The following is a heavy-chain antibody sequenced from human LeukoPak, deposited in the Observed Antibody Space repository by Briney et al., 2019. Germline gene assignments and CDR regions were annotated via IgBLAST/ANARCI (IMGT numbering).Heavy chain of an antibody. V-gene: IGHV3-30-3*01. D-gene: IGHD3-3*01. CDR3: ASGVTIFGVVRFDY. CDR1: GFTFSNLG. J-gene: IGHJ4*02. CDR2: ISYDGSNK. Sequence: GGSLRLSCAASGFTFSNLGMFWVRQARGKGLEWVAVISYDGSNKYHADSVKGRFTISRDNSKNTLYLQMTSLRAEDTAVYYCASGVTIFGVVRFDYWGQGTLVTVSS.